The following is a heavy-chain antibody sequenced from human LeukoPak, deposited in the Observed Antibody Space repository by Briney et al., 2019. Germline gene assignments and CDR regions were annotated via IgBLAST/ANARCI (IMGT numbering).Heavy chain of an antibody. CDR1: GGSISSYY. CDR3: ARVTQILTGYYEGYYFDY. Sequence: PSETLSLTCTVSGGSISSYYWSWIRQPPGKGLEWIGYIYYSGSTNYNPSLKSRVTISVDKSKNQFSLKLSSVTAADTAVYYCARVTQILTGYYEGYYFDYWGQGTLVTVSS. J-gene: IGHJ4*02. CDR2: IYYSGST. V-gene: IGHV4-59*12. D-gene: IGHD3-9*01.